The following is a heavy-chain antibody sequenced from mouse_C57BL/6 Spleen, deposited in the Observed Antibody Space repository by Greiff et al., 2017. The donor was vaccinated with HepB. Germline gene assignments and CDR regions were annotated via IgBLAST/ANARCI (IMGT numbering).Heavy chain of an antibody. V-gene: IGHV1-18*01. CDR1: GYTFTDYN. Sequence: EVQLQQSGPELVKPGASVKIPCKASGYTFTDYNMDWVKQSHGKSLEWIGDINPNNGGTIYNQKFKGKATLTVDKSSSTAYMELRSLTSEDTAVYYCARERYSNGHWYFDVWGTGTTVTVAS. J-gene: IGHJ1*03. CDR3: ARERYSNGHWYFDV. CDR2: INPNNGGT. D-gene: IGHD2-5*01.